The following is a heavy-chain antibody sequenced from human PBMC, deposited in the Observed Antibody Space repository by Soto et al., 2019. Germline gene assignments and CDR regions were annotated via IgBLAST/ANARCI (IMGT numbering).Heavy chain of an antibody. V-gene: IGHV2-26*01. CDR2: IFSNDEK. Sequence: QVTLKESGPVLVKPTETLTLTCTVSGFSLSNARMGVTWIRQPPGKALEWLAHIFSNDEKSYSTSLKSRLTISKDTSYTQVVLSMTNMDPLDTGTYYCARMCPSDYGSGSYCDDYWGQGALVTVSS. J-gene: IGHJ4*02. D-gene: IGHD3-10*01. CDR3: ARMCPSDYGSGSYCDDY. CDR1: GFSLSNARMG.